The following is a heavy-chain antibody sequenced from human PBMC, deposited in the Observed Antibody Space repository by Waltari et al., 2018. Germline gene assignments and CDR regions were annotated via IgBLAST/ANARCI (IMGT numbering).Heavy chain of an antibody. CDR1: GYSISSGYC. V-gene: IGHV4-38-2*02. D-gene: IGHD5-12*01. CDR2: FCYTGGT. J-gene: IGHJ5*02. CDR3: ARDRGRDGYNFHP. Sequence: QVPLQESGPGLVKPSETLSLTCAVSGYSISSGYCWGWIRQSPGKGLEWIGSFCYTGGTYYNPALTSRVTISVDTSKNHFSLRLSSVTAADTAVYYCARDRGRDGYNFHPWGQGTLVTVSS.